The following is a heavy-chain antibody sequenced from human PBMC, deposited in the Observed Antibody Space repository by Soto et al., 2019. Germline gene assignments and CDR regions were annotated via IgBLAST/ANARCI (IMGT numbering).Heavy chain of an antibody. V-gene: IGHV3-30*18. D-gene: IGHD3-22*01. CDR1: GFTFSSYG. Sequence: LRLSCAASGFTFSSYGMHWVRQAPGKGLEWVAVISYDGSNKYYADSVKGRFTISRDNSKNTLYLQMNSLRAEDTAVYYCAKDYYDSSGYPINYYYYYGMDVWGQGTTVTVSS. CDR3: AKDYYDSSGYPINYYYYYGMDV. CDR2: ISYDGSNK. J-gene: IGHJ6*02.